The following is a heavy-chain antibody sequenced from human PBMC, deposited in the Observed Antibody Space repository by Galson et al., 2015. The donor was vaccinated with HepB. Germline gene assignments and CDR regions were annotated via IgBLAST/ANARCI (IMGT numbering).Heavy chain of an antibody. Sequence: SVKVSCKASGGTFSSYTISWVRQAPGQGLEWMGGIIPIRGIANYAQKFQGRVTITADKSTSTAYMELSSLRSEDTAVYYCAREGRWQQLEMNWFDPWGQGTLVTVSS. D-gene: IGHD6-13*01. V-gene: IGHV1-69*10. J-gene: IGHJ5*02. CDR3: AREGRWQQLEMNWFDP. CDR2: IIPIRGIA. CDR1: GGTFSSYT.